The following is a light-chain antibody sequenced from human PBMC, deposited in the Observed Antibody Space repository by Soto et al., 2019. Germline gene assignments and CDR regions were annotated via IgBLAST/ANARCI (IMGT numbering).Light chain of an antibody. J-gene: IGKJ1*01. V-gene: IGKV1-5*01. Sequence: GDRVTITCRASQRISSWLAWYQQKPGKAPKLLIYDASSLESGVPSRFSGSGSGTEFTLTISSLQPDDFATYYCQQYNSYSVTFGQGTKVEIK. CDR2: DAS. CDR1: QRISSW. CDR3: QQYNSYSVT.